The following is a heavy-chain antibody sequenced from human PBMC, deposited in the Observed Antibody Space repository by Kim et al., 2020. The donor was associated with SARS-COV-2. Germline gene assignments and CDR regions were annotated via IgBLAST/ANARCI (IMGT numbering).Heavy chain of an antibody. CDR1: GFTFSNAW. Sequence: GGSLRLSCAASGFTFSNAWMSWVRQAPGKGLEWVGRIKSKTDGGTTDYAAPVKGRFTISRDDSKNTLYLQMNSLKTEDTAVYYCTGEQYSSGWSPGGGLDYWGQGTLVTVSS. CDR3: TGEQYSSGWSPGGGLDY. CDR2: IKSKTDGGTT. D-gene: IGHD6-19*01. J-gene: IGHJ4*02. V-gene: IGHV3-15*01.